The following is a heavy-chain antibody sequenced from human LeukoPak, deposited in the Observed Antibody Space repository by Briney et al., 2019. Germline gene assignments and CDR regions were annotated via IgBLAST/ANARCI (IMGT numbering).Heavy chain of an antibody. CDR2: ISGSGGST. Sequence: GGSLRLSCAASGFIFSSYAMSWVRQAPGKGLEWVSTISGSGGSTYYADSVKGRFTISRDNAKNTLYLQMNSLRAEDTAVYYCASVGVAGSAFDYWGQGSLVTVSS. J-gene: IGHJ4*02. D-gene: IGHD6-19*01. CDR1: GFIFSSYA. CDR3: ASVGVAGSAFDY. V-gene: IGHV3-23*01.